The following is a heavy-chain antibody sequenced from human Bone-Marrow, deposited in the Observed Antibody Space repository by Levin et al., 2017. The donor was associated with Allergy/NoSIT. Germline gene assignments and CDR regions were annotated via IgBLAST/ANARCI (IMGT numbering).Heavy chain of an antibody. D-gene: IGHD2-2*01. V-gene: IGHV3-23*01. Sequence: GGSLRLSCAASGFTFSSYTMSWVRQAPGKGLEWVSGISGSGGSTYYADSVKGRFTISRDNSKNTLYLQMNSLRAEDTALYYCAKDPLGSSVYYFDYWGQGTLVTVSS. CDR1: GFTFSSYT. CDR3: AKDPLGSSVYYFDY. CDR2: ISGSGGST. J-gene: IGHJ4*02.